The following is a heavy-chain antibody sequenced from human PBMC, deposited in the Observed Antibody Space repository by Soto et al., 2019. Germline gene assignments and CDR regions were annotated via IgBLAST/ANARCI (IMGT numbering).Heavy chain of an antibody. J-gene: IGHJ4*02. CDR2: ITTDKGKT. CDR3: ATRSPAFDY. V-gene: IGHV1-18*01. CDR1: GYTFTSYG. Sequence: QVQLVQSGPEVKKPGASVKVSCKTSGYTFTSYGISWVRQAPGQGLEWMGWITTDKGKTTYAKKFQGRVTMTTDTSTSTAYMELRSLRSDDTAVYYCATRSPAFDYWGQGTLVTVSS.